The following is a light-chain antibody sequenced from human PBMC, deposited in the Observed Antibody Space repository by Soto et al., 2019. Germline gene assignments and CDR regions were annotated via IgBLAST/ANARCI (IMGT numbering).Light chain of an antibody. CDR2: SNN. Sequence: QSVLTQPPSASGTPGQRVTISCSGSSSNIGSNTVNWYQQLPGTAPKLLIYSNNQRPSGVPDRFSGSKSGTSASLAISGLQSEDEADYYCAAWDDSLSVVFGGGTNVTVL. CDR3: AAWDDSLSVV. CDR1: SSNIGSNT. J-gene: IGLJ2*01. V-gene: IGLV1-44*01.